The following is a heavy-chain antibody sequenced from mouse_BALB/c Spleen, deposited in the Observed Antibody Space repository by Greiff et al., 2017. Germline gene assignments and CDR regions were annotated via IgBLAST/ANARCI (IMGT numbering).Heavy chain of an antibody. CDR2: IYPGSGST. Sequence: KQPGSELVRPGASVKLSCKASGYTFTSYWMHWVKQRPGQGLEWIGNIYPGSGSTNYDEKFKSKATLTVDTSSSTAYMQLSSLTSEDSAVYYCTRSGTDAMDYWGQGTSVTVSS. CDR1: GYTFTSYW. V-gene: IGHV1S22*01. CDR3: TRSGTDAMDY. D-gene: IGHD2-14*01. J-gene: IGHJ4*01.